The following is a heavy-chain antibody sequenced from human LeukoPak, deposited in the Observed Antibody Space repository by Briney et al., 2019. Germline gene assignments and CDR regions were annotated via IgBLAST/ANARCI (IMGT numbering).Heavy chain of an antibody. D-gene: IGHD3-22*01. J-gene: IGHJ3*02. CDR2: IYYSGST. CDR3: ARDKTSYYDSSGYNDAFDI. Sequence: SETLSLTCTVSGGSISSGGYYWSWIRQHPGKGLEWIGYIYYSGSTYYNPSLKSRVTISVDTSKNQFSLKLSSVTAADTAVYYCARDKTSYYDSSGYNDAFDIWGQGTMVTVSS. CDR1: GGSISSGGYY. V-gene: IGHV4-31*03.